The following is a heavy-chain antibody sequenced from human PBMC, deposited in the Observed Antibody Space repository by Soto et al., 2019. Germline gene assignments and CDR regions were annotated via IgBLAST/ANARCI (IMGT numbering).Heavy chain of an antibody. CDR2: IGPDGSNI. Sequence: GGSLRLSCAASGFIFSSHWMHWVRQAPVKGLVGVSHIGPDGSNIWEADSVQGRFTISRENARNSLFLQMSSLTAEDSGLYYCTRYLDFWGQGTLVTVSS. J-gene: IGHJ4*02. V-gene: IGHV3-74*01. CDR3: TRYLDF. CDR1: GFIFSSHW.